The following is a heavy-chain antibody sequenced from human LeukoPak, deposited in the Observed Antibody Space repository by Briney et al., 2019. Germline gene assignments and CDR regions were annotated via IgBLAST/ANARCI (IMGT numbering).Heavy chain of an antibody. V-gene: IGHV3-74*01. Sequence: PGGSLRLSCTASGFTFTSYWMHWVRHAPGKGLVWVSRINSAGSSTRYADSVKGRFTISRDNAKNTLYLQMNSLRAEDTAVYYCARGPMDGADYWGQGTLVTVSS. CDR2: INSAGSST. CDR1: GFTFTSYW. D-gene: IGHD1-26*01. CDR3: ARGPMDGADY. J-gene: IGHJ4*02.